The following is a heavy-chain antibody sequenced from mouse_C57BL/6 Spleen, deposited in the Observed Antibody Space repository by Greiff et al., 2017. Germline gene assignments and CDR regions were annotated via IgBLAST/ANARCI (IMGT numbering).Heavy chain of an antibody. V-gene: IGHV1-80*01. D-gene: IGHD1-1*01. CDR2: IYPGDGDT. CDR1: GYAFSSYW. CDR3: ARAYYTGSRGGAWFAY. J-gene: IGHJ3*01. Sequence: QVQLQQSGAELVKPGASVKISCKASGYAFSSYWMNWVKQRPGKGLEWIGQIYPGDGDTNYNGKFKGKATLTADKSSSTAHMQLSSLTSEDSAVYFCARAYYTGSRGGAWFAYWGQGTLVTVSA.